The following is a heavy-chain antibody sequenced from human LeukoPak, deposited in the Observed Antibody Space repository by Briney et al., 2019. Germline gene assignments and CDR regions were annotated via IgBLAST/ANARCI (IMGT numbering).Heavy chain of an antibody. CDR3: ARGRVVSSSYYYYYMDA. D-gene: IGHD6-6*01. V-gene: IGHV4-4*09. CDR2: IYTSRST. Sequence: SETLSLTCTVSGGSISSYYWSWIRQPPGKGLEWIGYIYTSRSTNYNPSLKSRVTISVDTSKNQFSLKLSSVTAADTAVYYCARGRVVSSSYYYYYMDAWGKGTTVTVSS. CDR1: GGSISSYY. J-gene: IGHJ6*03.